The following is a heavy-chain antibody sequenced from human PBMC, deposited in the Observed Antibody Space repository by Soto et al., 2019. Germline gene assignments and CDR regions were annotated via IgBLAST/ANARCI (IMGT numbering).Heavy chain of an antibody. J-gene: IGHJ6*04. CDR1: GGSFSGYY. CDR2: INHSGST. V-gene: IGHV4-34*01. CDR3: ARGTPITMVRGVTATSTTRYGREV. Sequence: PSETLSLTCAVYGGSFSGYYWSWIRQPPGKGLEWIGEINHSGSTNYNPPLKSRVTISVDTSKNQFSLKLSSVTAADTAVYYCARGTPITMVRGVTATSTTRYGREVWGEETTVNASS. D-gene: IGHD3-10*01.